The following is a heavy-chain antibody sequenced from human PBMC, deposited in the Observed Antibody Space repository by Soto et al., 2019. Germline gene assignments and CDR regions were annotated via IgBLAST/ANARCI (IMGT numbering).Heavy chain of an antibody. Sequence: SETLSLTCTVSGGSISSYYWSWIRQPPGKGLGWIGYIYYSGSTNYNPSLKSRVTISVDTSKNQFSLKLSSVTAADTAVYYCARGYDFWSGYYGTRILYYYGMDVWGQGTTVTVSS. D-gene: IGHD3-3*01. CDR3: ARGYDFWSGYYGTRILYYYGMDV. V-gene: IGHV4-59*01. CDR1: GGSISSYY. J-gene: IGHJ6*02. CDR2: IYYSGST.